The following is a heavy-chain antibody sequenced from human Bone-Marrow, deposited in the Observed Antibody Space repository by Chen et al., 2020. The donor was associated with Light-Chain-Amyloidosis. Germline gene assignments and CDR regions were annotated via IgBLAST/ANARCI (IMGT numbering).Heavy chain of an antibody. D-gene: IGHD1-1*01. CDR3: VRHLGAWDDRDAFDI. CDR2: ITTSSKYR. V-gene: IGHV3-21*01. Sequence: EVQLVESGGGLVQPGGSLRLSCAASGFTFSSYSMNWVRQTPGKGLEWVASITTSSKYRYYADSVKGRFTISSDNAKNSLYLQMNSLRAEDTAMYYCVRHLGAWDDRDAFDIWGQGTMVTVSS. J-gene: IGHJ3*02. CDR1: GFTFSSYS.